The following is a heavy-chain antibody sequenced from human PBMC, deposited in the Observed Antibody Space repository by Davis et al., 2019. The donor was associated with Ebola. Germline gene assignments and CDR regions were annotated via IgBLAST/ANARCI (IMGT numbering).Heavy chain of an antibody. V-gene: IGHV4-34*01. Sequence: SETLSLTCAVYGGSFSGYYWSWIRQPPGEGLEWIGYIHNSGNTNYNPSLKSRVTISVDTSKNQFSLRVSSVTAADTAVYYCARVLTTVTRLYYYGMDVWGQGTTVTVSS. D-gene: IGHD4-17*01. CDR3: ARVLTTVTRLYYYGMDV. CDR2: IHNSGNT. CDR1: GGSFSGYY. J-gene: IGHJ6*02.